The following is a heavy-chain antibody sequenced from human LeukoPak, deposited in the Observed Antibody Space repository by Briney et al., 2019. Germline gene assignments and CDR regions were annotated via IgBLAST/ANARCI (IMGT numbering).Heavy chain of an antibody. V-gene: IGHV3-21*01. CDR2: ISSSSSYI. Sequence: AGGSLRLSCAASGFTFSIYSMNSVRQAPGKGLEWVSSISSSSSYIYYADSVKGRFTISRDNAKNSLYLQMDSLRAEDTAVYYCARGYGDYDFDYWGQGTLVTVSS. J-gene: IGHJ4*02. D-gene: IGHD4-17*01. CDR3: ARGYGDYDFDY. CDR1: GFTFSIYS.